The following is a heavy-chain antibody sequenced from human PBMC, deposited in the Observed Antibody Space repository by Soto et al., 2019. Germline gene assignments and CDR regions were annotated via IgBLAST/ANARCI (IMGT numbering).Heavy chain of an antibody. CDR1: GLTFSNYG. CDR3: AKDVSQYSSSWAWYFDY. CDR2: ISYDGSNK. J-gene: IGHJ4*02. Sequence: QVQLVESGGGVVQPGRSLRLSCAVSGLTFSNYGMHWVRQAPAKGLGWVSVISYDGSNKYYADSVKGRFTISRDNSKNTLYLQMNSLRAEDTAVYYCAKDVSQYSSSWAWYFDYWGQGTLVTVSS. V-gene: IGHV3-30*18. D-gene: IGHD6-13*01.